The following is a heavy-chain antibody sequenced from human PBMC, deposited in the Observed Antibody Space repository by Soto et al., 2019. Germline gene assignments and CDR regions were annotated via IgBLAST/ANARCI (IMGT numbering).Heavy chain of an antibody. V-gene: IGHV3-49*03. J-gene: IGHJ6*03. D-gene: IGHD7-27*01. Sequence: GGSLRLSCTASGFTFGDYAMSWFRQAPGKGLEWVGFIRSKAYGGTTEYAASVKGRFTISRDDSKSIAYLQMNSLKTEDTAVYYCTRPAPLGISYMDVWGKGTTVTVSS. CDR3: TRPAPLGISYMDV. CDR2: IRSKAYGGTT. CDR1: GFTFGDYA.